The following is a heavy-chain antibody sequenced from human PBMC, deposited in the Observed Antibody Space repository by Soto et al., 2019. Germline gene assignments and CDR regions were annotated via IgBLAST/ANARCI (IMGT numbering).Heavy chain of an antibody. CDR2: ISYDGSNQ. J-gene: IGHJ4*02. V-gene: IGHV3-30*18. CDR3: AKDIVKYTYGACDY. D-gene: IGHD5-18*01. CDR1: GFSFNTYG. Sequence: QVQLVESGGAVVQPGKSLRLSCAASGFSFNTYGMYWVRQAPGKGLEWVAAISYDGSNQYHADSAKGRFTISRDNSKSTLYLQMNSLRVEDTAVYYCAKDIVKYTYGACDYWGQGALVTVSS.